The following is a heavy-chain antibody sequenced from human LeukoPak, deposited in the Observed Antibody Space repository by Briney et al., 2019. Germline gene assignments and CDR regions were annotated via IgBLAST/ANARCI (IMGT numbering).Heavy chain of an antibody. V-gene: IGHV3-49*04. CDR3: TSMTCSSTSCYQDAFDI. Sequence: GGSLRLSCTASGFTFGDYAMSWVRQAPGKGLEWVGFIRSKAYGGTTEYAASVKGRFTISRDDSKSIAYLQMNSLKTEDTAVYYCTSMTCSSTSCYQDAFDIWGQGTMVTVSS. J-gene: IGHJ3*02. D-gene: IGHD2-2*01. CDR2: IRSKAYGGTT. CDR1: GFTFGDYA.